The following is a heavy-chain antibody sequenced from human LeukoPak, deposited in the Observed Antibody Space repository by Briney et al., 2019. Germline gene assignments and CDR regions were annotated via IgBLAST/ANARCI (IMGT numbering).Heavy chain of an antibody. J-gene: IGHJ4*02. CDR3: ARVCASCYYFDY. Sequence: GASVKVSCKASGYTFTTYYIHWVRQAPGQGLEWVGIISLSAGSTTYTQKFQGRVSMTRDTSTSTVYMELRSLRSEDTAVYYCARVCASCYYFDYWGQGTLVTVSS. CDR2: ISLSAGST. V-gene: IGHV1-46*01. CDR1: GYTFTTYY. D-gene: IGHD2-2*01.